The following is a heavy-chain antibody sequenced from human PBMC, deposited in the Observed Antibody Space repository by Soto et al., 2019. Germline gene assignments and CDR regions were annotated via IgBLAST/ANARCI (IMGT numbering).Heavy chain of an antibody. CDR2: IFHTGGT. V-gene: IGHV4-38-2*01. Sequence: ETLSLTLAVSSFSLTRAYFWGWILHPPRKGLEWIATIFHTGGTYYNPSLKSRVTISVDTSNNQFSLRLNSVTAADTALYFCARTWLAGGTPADAFDIWGQGTMVTVSS. CDR3: ARTWLAGGTPADAFDI. CDR1: SFSLTRAYF. D-gene: IGHD2-15*01. J-gene: IGHJ3*02.